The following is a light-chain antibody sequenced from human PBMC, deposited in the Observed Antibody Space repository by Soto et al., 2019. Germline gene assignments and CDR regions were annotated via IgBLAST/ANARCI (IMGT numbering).Light chain of an antibody. Sequence: QTVVTQPPSVSGAPGQRVTIPCTGSSSNIGSYYDVHWYQQLPGTVPKLLIYGDNNRPSGVPDRFSGSKSGTSASLAITGLQAEDEADYYCQSYDNSLSHVEFGGGTKLTVL. CDR2: GDN. V-gene: IGLV1-40*01. CDR3: QSYDNSLSHVE. J-gene: IGLJ2*01. CDR1: SSNIGSYYD.